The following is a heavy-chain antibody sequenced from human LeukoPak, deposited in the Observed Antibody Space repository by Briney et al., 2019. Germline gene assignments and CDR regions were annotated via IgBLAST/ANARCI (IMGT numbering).Heavy chain of an antibody. CDR2: LSGLSTST. V-gene: IGHV3-23*01. CDR3: AKGSRYDILSGPPDY. Sequence: GGSLRLSCAASGFTFSSYAMSWVRQAPGKGLEWVSALSGLSTSTYYADSVKGRFTISRDNSKNTLYLQLNSLRAEDTATYYCAKGSRYDILSGPPDYWGQGTLVTVSS. D-gene: IGHD3-9*01. CDR1: GFTFSSYA. J-gene: IGHJ4*02.